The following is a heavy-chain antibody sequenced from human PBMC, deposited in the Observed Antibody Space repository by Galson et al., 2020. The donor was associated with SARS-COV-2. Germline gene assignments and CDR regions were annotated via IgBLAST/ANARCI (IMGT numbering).Heavy chain of an antibody. CDR3: ARGGSSTNLGGR. CDR2: MYYSGST. Sequence: ETSETLSLTCTVSGGSITSYYWSWIRQPPGKGLEWIAYMYYSGSTNYNPSLKSRVTISVDTAKNQFSLQPSSVTAADTAVYYCARGGSSTNLGGRWGQGTLVTVSS. V-gene: IGHV4-59*01. J-gene: IGHJ4*02. D-gene: IGHD6-13*01. CDR1: GGSITSYY.